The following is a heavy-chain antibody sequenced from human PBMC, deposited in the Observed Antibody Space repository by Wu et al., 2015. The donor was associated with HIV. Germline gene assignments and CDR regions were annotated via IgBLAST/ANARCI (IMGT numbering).Heavy chain of an antibody. CDR2: INPNSGDT. J-gene: IGHJ6*03. CDR1: GYPFSGYY. V-gene: IGHV1-2*02. D-gene: IGHD3-10*01. Sequence: QVQLVQSGAEVKKPGASVKVSCKASGYPFSGYYMNWVRQAPGQGLEWLGWINPNSGDTNYAQKFQGRVTMTRDTSITTAYMELGGLRSDDAAVYYCARSYFYGWGTSVSYYYMDVWGNGTTVIVSS. CDR3: ARSYFYGWGTSVSYYYMDV.